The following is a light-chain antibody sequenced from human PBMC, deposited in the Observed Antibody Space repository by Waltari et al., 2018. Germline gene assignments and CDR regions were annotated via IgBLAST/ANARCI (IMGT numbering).Light chain of an antibody. Sequence: DTMMTQSPATLSLSPGERATLSCRASQSVSNNLAWYQQKPGQAPMLLIYGASTRATGLPDRFSGSGSGTEFTLTISSLQSEDFAVYYCQQYNNWPWTFGQGTTVEIK. CDR2: GAS. CDR1: QSVSNN. J-gene: IGKJ1*01. V-gene: IGKV3-15*01. CDR3: QQYNNWPWT.